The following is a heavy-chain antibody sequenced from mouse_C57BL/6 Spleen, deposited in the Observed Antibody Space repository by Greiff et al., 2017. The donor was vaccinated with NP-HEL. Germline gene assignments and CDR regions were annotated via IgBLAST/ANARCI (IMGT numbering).Heavy chain of an antibody. V-gene: IGHV1-82*01. CDR1: GYAFSSSW. CDR3: ARGYGTHFDY. Sequence: QVQLKESGPELVKPGASVKISCKASGYAFSSSWMNWVKQRPGKGLEWIGRIYPGDGDTNYNGKFKGKATLTADKSSSTAYMQLSSLTSEDSAVYFCARGYGTHFDYWGQGTTLTVSS. J-gene: IGHJ2*01. D-gene: IGHD2-10*02. CDR2: IYPGDGDT.